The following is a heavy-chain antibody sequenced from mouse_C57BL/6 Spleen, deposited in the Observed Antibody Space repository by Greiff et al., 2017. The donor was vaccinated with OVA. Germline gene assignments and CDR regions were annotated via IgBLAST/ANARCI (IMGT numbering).Heavy chain of an antibody. Sequence: EVKLMESGGGLVQPGGSLSLSCAASGFTFTDYYMSWVRQPPGKALEWLGFIRNKANGYTTEYSASVKGRFTISRDNSQSILYLQMNALRAEDSATYYCARYPRWLLVFDYWGQGTTLTVSS. V-gene: IGHV7-3*01. CDR1: GFTFTDYY. D-gene: IGHD2-3*01. J-gene: IGHJ2*01. CDR3: ARYPRWLLVFDY. CDR2: IRNKANGYTT.